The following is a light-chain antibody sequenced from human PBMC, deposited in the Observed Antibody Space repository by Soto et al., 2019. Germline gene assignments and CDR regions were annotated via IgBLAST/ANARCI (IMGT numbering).Light chain of an antibody. V-gene: IGKV3-11*01. CDR2: DVS. CDR1: QNISNY. Sequence: IVFTHCPATLSVSPGERATLSCRASQNISNYLIWYQQKPGQAPRLLIYDVSNRATDIPARFSGSGSGTDFTLTISILEPEDLAVYFCQQRSYWPRTFGQGTKV. J-gene: IGKJ1*01. CDR3: QQRSYWPRT.